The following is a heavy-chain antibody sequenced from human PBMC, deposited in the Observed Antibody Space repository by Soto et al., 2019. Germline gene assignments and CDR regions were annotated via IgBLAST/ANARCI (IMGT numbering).Heavy chain of an antibody. V-gene: IGHV3-21*01. D-gene: IGHD6-13*01. J-gene: IGHJ6*02. CDR1: GFTFSSYS. Sequence: SGGSLRLSCAASGFTFSSYSINWVRQAPWKGLEWVSSISSSSSYIYYADSVKGRFTISRDNAKNSLYLEMNSLRAEDTAVYYCARVRSSSWYRASHYGIDVWGQGTTVTVSS. CDR3: ARVRSSSWYRASHYGIDV. CDR2: ISSSSSYI.